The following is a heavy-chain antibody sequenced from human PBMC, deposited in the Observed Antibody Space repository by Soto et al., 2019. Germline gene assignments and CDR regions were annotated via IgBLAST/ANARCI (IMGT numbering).Heavy chain of an antibody. CDR3: AREYDFWSGYYPGSFYYGMDV. V-gene: IGHV3-30-3*01. J-gene: IGHJ6*02. D-gene: IGHD3-3*01. Sequence: LRLSCAASGFTFSSYAMHWVRQAPGKGLEWVAVISYDGSNKYYADSVKGRFTISRDNSKNTLYLQMNSLRAEDTAVYYCAREYDFWSGYYPGSFYYGMDVWGQGTTVTVS. CDR1: GFTFSSYA. CDR2: ISYDGSNK.